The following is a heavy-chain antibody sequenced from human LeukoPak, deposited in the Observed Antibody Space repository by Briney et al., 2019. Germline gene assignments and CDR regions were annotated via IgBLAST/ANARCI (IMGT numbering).Heavy chain of an antibody. CDR1: GFTFSSYA. Sequence: GGSLRLSCAASGFTFSSYAITWVRQAPGKGLEWVSAVSSNGAKTYYADSVKGRFTISRDNSKNTLYLQMNSLRAEDTAVYYCARDGGSSGGGVYGMDVWGQGTTVTVSS. J-gene: IGHJ6*02. V-gene: IGHV3-23*01. CDR3: ARDGGSSGGGVYGMDV. CDR2: VSSNGAKT. D-gene: IGHD6-19*01.